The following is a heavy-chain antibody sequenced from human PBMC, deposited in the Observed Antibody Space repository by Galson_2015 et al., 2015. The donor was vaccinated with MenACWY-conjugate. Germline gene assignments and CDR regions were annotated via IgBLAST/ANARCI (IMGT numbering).Heavy chain of an antibody. CDR3: AREGGRGCSSTSCYENYYYYGMDV. V-gene: IGHV1-2*02. D-gene: IGHD2-2*01. CDR2: INPNSGGT. J-gene: IGHJ6*02. CDR1: GYTFTGYY. Sequence: SVKVSCKASGYTFTGYYMHWVRQAPGQGLEWMGWINPNSGGTNYAQKFQGRVTMTRDTSISTAYMELSRLRSDDTAVYYCAREGGRGCSSTSCYENYYYYGMDVWGLGTMLTVSS.